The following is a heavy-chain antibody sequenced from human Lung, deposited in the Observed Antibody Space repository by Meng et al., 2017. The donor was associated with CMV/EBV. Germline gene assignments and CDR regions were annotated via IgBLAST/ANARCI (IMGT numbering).Heavy chain of an antibody. Sequence: SVXVSXKASGGTFSTYSINWMRQAPGQGLEWMGGTIPMFGTPNYAQKFQGRVTITTDESTSTAYMELSSLRSEDTAVYYCARLDKHVGDYFYYGMDVWGQGTTVTVSS. CDR2: TIPMFGTP. D-gene: IGHD3-10*01. CDR3: ARLDKHVGDYFYYGMDV. CDR1: GGTFSTYS. V-gene: IGHV1-69*05. J-gene: IGHJ6*01.